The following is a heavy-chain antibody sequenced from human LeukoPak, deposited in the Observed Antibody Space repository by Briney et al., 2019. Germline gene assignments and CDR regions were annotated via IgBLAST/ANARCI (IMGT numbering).Heavy chain of an antibody. CDR3: ASSGLFGELKSFDN. V-gene: IGHV4-59*01. D-gene: IGHD3-10*01. CDR1: GGSISSYY. Sequence: SETLSLTCTVSGGSISSYYWSWIRQPPGKGLEWIGYIFYSGSTNYNPSLKSRVTISVDTSKNQFSLKLSSVTAADTAVYYCASSGLFGELKSFDNWGQGTLVTVSS. J-gene: IGHJ4*01. CDR2: IFYSGST.